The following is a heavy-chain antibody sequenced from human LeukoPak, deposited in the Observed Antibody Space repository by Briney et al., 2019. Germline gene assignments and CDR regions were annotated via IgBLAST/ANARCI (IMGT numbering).Heavy chain of an antibody. CDR1: EYTFTSYD. J-gene: IGHJ4*02. V-gene: IGHV1-69*13. D-gene: IGHD3-22*01. Sequence: SVTVSCKASEYTFTSYDINWVRQAPGQGLECMGGIVPIFGTANYAQKFQGRVTITADESTSTGYLEMSTLRSEDTAVYYRASSKDYYDSSGFARTLDYWGQGTLVTVSS. CDR3: ASSKDYYDSSGFARTLDY. CDR2: IVPIFGTA.